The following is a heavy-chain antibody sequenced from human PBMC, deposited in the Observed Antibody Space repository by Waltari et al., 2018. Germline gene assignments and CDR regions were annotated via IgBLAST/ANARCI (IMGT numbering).Heavy chain of an antibody. Sequence: QVHLKQWGAGLLKPSKTLSLTCDVSGGSFSGYYWQWIRQPPGKGLEWVGEINDEGTAKYKSSLKSRVTISLDMSKSQFSLTLTSGTAADAALYFCARGRATDSPNAFDVWGQGTNVTVSS. CDR3: ARGRATDSPNAFDV. CDR1: GGSFSGYY. CDR2: INDEGTA. V-gene: IGHV4-34*01. J-gene: IGHJ3*01. D-gene: IGHD2-21*01.